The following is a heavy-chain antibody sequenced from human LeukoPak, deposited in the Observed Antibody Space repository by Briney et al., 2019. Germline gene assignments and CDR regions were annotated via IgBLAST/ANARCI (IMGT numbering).Heavy chain of an antibody. V-gene: IGHV3-23*01. CDR1: GFTFSTYA. Sequence: PGGSLRLSCAASGFTFSTYAVNWVRQAPGKGLEWVSAITGSGGATYYADSVKGRFTISRDNSKNTLYLQMNSLRVEDTAVYYCAKDGAVPYYFDCWGQGTLVTVSS. D-gene: IGHD2-2*01. J-gene: IGHJ4*02. CDR3: AKDGAVPYYFDC. CDR2: ITGSGGAT.